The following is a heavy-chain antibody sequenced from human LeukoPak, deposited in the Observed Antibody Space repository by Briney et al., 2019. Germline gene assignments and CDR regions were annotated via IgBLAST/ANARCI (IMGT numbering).Heavy chain of an antibody. V-gene: IGHV3-21*04. D-gene: IGHD6-13*01. J-gene: IGHJ4*02. CDR1: GFTFSSYS. CDR3: ARDQGSRGVQQLVYFDY. CDR2: ISSSSSYI. Sequence: GGSLRLSCAASGFTFSSYSMNWVRQAPGKGLEWVSSISSSSSYIYYADSVKGRFTISRDNAKNSLYLQMNSLRAEDTAVYYCARDQGSRGVQQLVYFDYWGQGTLVTVSS.